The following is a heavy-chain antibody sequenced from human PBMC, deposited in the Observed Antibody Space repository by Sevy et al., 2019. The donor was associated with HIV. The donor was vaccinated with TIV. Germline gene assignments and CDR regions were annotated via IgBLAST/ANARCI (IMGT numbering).Heavy chain of an antibody. J-gene: IGHJ4*02. CDR2: ISGSGGST. V-gene: IGHV3-23*01. D-gene: IGHD3-10*01. Sequence: GGFLRLSCAASGFSFSSYAMSWVRQTPGKGLEWVSAISGSGGSTYYADSVKGRFTISRDNSKNTLYLQMNSLRAEDTAVYYCAKGGFTMVRGVFDYWGQGTLVTVSS. CDR1: GFSFSSYA. CDR3: AKGGFTMVRGVFDY.